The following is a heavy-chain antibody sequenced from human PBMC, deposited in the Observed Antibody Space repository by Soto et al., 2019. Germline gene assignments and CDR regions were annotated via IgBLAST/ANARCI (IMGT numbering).Heavy chain of an antibody. D-gene: IGHD3-22*01. Sequence: ASVKVSCKASAYTFTGYYMHWVRQAPGQGLEWMGWINPNSGGTNYAQKCQGRVTMTRATSISTAYMELSRLRFDDTAVYYCARDYPPDYYDSSGYYFGGWFDLWGQGTLVTVSS. V-gene: IGHV1-2*02. J-gene: IGHJ5*02. CDR1: AYTFTGYY. CDR3: ARDYPPDYYDSSGYYFGGWFDL. CDR2: INPNSGGT.